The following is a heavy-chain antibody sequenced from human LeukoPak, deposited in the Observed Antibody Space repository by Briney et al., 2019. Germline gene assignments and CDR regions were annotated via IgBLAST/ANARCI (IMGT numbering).Heavy chain of an antibody. CDR1: GGSISSSSYY. Sequence: SETLSLTCTVSGGSISSSSYYWGWIRQPPGKGLEWIGSMYSSGSTYYNPSLKSRVTISVDTSKNQFSLKLSSVTAADTAVYYCARERGGDYAYSTYNWFDPWGQGTLVTVSS. CDR2: MYSSGST. V-gene: IGHV4-39*07. J-gene: IGHJ5*02. CDR3: ARERGGDYAYSTYNWFDP. D-gene: IGHD4-17*01.